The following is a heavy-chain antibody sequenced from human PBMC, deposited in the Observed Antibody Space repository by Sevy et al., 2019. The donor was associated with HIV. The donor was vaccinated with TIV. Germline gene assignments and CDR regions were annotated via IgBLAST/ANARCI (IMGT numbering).Heavy chain of an antibody. CDR2: ISAYNGNT. D-gene: IGHD2-2*02. J-gene: IGHJ4*02. V-gene: IGHV1-18*01. CDR3: ARCVGCSSTSCYMGDYFDY. Sequence: ASVKVSCKASGYTFTSYGISWVRQAPGQGLEWMGWISAYNGNTNYAQKLQGRVTMTTDTSTSTAYMELRSLRSDEADVYYWARCVGCSSTSCYMGDYFDYLGQGTLVTVSS. CDR1: GYTFTSYG.